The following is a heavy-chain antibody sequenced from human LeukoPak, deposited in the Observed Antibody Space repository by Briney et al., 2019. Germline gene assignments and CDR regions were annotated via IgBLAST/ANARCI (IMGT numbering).Heavy chain of an antibody. CDR1: GFPCSNYW. J-gene: IGHJ4*02. CDR3: VRDRGYSTFDY. CDR2: MKEDGGEI. Sequence: GGSLRLSCAGSGFPCSNYWMAWLCQAPGKGLEWVANMKEDGGEINYVDSVKGRFTISRDNAKNSLDLQMNSLRVDDTAVYYCVRDRGYSTFDYWGQGTLVIVSS. D-gene: IGHD4-23*01. V-gene: IGHV3-7*01.